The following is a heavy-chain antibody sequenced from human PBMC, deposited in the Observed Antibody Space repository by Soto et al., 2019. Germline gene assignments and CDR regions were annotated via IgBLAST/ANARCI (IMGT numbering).Heavy chain of an antibody. CDR3: TGHTALRAAVEGFDP. CDR1: GGDVSSGYDY. D-gene: IGHD6-13*01. J-gene: IGHJ5*02. V-gene: IGHV4-39*01. CDR2: IYYVGST. Sequence: XETLSLTCTVSGGDVSSGYDYWAWIRQPPGKGPEWIVSIYYVGSTFYNSSLESRVTISVDMSKNLFSLKLTSVTATDTAVYFCTGHTALRAAVEGFDPWGQGTLVTVSS.